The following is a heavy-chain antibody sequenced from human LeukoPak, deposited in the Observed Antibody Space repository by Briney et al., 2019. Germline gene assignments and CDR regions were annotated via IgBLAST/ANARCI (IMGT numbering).Heavy chain of an antibody. V-gene: IGHV1-46*01. J-gene: IGHJ6*03. CDR3: ARDRELRYFDWLRDSHYYYMDV. CDR1: GYIFTSYY. D-gene: IGHD3-9*01. Sequence: ASVKVSCKASGYIFTSYYMHWVRQAPGQGLEWMGIINPSGGSTSYAQKVQGRVTMTRDMSTSTVYMELSSLRSEDTAVYHCARDRELRYFDWLRDSHYYYMDVWGKGTTVTVSS. CDR2: INPSGGST.